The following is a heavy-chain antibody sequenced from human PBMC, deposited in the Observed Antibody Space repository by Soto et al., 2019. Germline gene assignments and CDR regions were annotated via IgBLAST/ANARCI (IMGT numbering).Heavy chain of an antibody. D-gene: IGHD5-12*01. V-gene: IGHV5-10-1*01. J-gene: IGHJ6*02. CDR3: ARRGYHVSLGYYYAMDL. CDR1: GYTFTDFW. Sequence: PGESLKISCKGVGYTFTDFWISWVRQKPGKGLEWMGKIDPPDSYTNYSPSFQGHVTISVDRSTSTAYLQWSSLKASDTAMYYCARRGYHVSLGYYYAMDLWGQGTPVTVSS. CDR2: IDPPDSYT.